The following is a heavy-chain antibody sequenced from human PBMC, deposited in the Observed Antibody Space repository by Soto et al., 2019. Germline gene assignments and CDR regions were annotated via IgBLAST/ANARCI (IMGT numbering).Heavy chain of an antibody. Sequence: QVQLMQSGAEVKKPGASVAVSCKASGYTFTGYYIHWVRQAPGQGHDWMGWINPNSCGTDYTQKFQGRVTRTMDPSISTAYMELSRLRSDDTAVYYCARRDDSSGTYYYGLDVCGQGPTGTVCS. V-gene: IGHV1-2*02. J-gene: IGHJ6*01. CDR2: INPNSCGT. CDR3: ARRDDSSGTYYYGLDV. CDR1: GYTFTGYY. D-gene: IGHD3-22*01.